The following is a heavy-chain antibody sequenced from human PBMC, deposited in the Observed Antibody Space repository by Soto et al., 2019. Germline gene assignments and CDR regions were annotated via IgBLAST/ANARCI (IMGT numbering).Heavy chain of an antibody. CDR3: ARSVEGHFDY. CDR1: GFTFSVYS. D-gene: IGHD6-19*01. CDR2: ITSDTKTI. J-gene: IGHJ4*02. V-gene: IGHV3-48*02. Sequence: GGSLRLSCVASGFTFSVYSMNWVRQAPGKGLEWFSYITSDTKTIKYADSVNGRFTISRDNAKNSVYLQMNSLRDEDTAVYYCARSVEGHFDYWGQGTVVTVSS.